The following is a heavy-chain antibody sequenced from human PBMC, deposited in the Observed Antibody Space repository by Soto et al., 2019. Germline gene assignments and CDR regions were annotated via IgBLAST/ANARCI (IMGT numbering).Heavy chain of an antibody. J-gene: IGHJ4*02. CDR3: ARHKRDLRFLEWSYYFDY. CDR2: ISFDGSNK. V-gene: IGHV3-30-3*01. CDR1: GFTFSSSA. Sequence: QVQLVESGGGVVQPGRSLRLSCAASGFTFSSSAMQWVRQAPGKGLEWVAVISFDGSNKYYADSVKGRFTISRDNSKNTLYLQMNSLRAEDTAVYYCARHKRDLRFLEWSYYFDYWGQGTLVTVSS. D-gene: IGHD3-3*01.